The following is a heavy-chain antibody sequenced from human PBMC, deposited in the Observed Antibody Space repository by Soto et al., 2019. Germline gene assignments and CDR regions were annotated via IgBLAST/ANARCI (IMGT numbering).Heavy chain of an antibody. J-gene: IGHJ4*02. CDR3: ALKLWFLRGPFDY. CDR2: IYPGDSDT. Sequence: XESLKISWDGSVYGFTSYWPVWVRQMPGKGLEWMGIIYPGDSDTRYSPSFQGQVTISADKSISNAYLQWSSLQASDTAMYYCALKLWFLRGPFDYWGQGTLVTVSS. V-gene: IGHV5-51*01. D-gene: IGHD3-16*02. CDR1: VYGFTSYW.